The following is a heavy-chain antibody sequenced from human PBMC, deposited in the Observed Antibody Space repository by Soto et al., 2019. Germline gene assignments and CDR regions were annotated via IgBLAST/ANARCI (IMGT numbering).Heavy chain of an antibody. J-gene: IGHJ6*02. CDR3: AKDSSYYSSGRYYYGMDV. V-gene: IGHV3-30*18. CDR1: GFTFSSYG. D-gene: IGHD3-10*01. Sequence: QVQLVESGGGVVQPGRSLRLSCAASGFTFSSYGMHWVRQAPGKGLEWVAVISYDGSNKYYADSVKGRFTISRDNSKNTLYLQMNSLRAEDTAVYYCAKDSSYYSSGRYYYGMDVWGQGTTVTVSS. CDR2: ISYDGSNK.